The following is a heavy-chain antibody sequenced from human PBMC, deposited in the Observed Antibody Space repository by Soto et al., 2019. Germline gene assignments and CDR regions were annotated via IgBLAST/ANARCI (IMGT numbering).Heavy chain of an antibody. CDR1: GGSISTYY. D-gene: IGHD4-17*01. V-gene: IGHV4-59*01. Sequence: SETLSLTCTVSGGSISTYYWSWIRQPPGKGLEWIGYVYNSGSTKYNPSLKSRVTIWESTSKNQVSLRLTSVTAADTAVYYCARDRQHTYGNCFDPWGQGTLVTVSS. CDR2: VYNSGST. J-gene: IGHJ5*02. CDR3: ARDRQHTYGNCFDP.